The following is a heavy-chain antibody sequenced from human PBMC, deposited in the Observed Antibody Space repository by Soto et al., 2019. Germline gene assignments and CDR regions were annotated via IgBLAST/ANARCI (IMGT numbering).Heavy chain of an antibody. Sequence: SLRPAGETSGSVFTNVWINWVRHVPGKGLVWVARIDTSGHSTNYAESVKGRFTISRDNAKNTVSLQMNSLRVEDTGVYYCAKDSWYFDLWSQGSQVTVSS. J-gene: IGHJ4*02. V-gene: IGHV3-74*01. CDR2: IDTSGHST. D-gene: IGHD6-13*01. CDR1: GSVFTNVW. CDR3: AKDSWYFDL.